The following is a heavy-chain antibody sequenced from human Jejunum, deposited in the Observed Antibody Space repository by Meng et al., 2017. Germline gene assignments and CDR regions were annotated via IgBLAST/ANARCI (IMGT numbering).Heavy chain of an antibody. V-gene: IGHV5-51*01. J-gene: IGHJ6*02. D-gene: IGHD6-19*01. CDR2: IYPGDSDT. Sequence: GGSLRLSCKGSGYSFTSYWIGWVRQMPGKGLEWMGIIYPGDSDTRYSPSFQGQVTISADKSISTAYLQWSSLKASDTAMYYCARCSSAWPINYYYAMDVWGQGTMVTVSS. CDR3: ARCSSAWPINYYYAMDV. CDR1: GYSFTSYW.